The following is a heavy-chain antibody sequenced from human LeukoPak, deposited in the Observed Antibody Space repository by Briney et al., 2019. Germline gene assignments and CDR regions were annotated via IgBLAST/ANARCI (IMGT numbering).Heavy chain of an antibody. Sequence: SQTLSLTCTVSGGSLSPYYWDWIRQPPGKGLEWIGSIYYSGSTYYNPSLKSRVTISVDTSKNQFSLKLSSVTAADTAVYYCARETSQKGAHYTDVWGKGTTVTISS. CDR3: ARETSQKGAHYTDV. J-gene: IGHJ6*03. D-gene: IGHD3-16*01. CDR2: IYYSGST. CDR1: GGSLSPYY. V-gene: IGHV4-39*07.